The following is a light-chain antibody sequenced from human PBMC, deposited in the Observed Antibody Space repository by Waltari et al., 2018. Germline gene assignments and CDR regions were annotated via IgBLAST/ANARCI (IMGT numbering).Light chain of an antibody. CDR2: GAS. V-gene: IGKV3-20*01. CDR3: QQYSSSPFT. Sequence: ETVLTQSPGTLSLSPGERATLSCRASQRVSSSFLAWYQQKPGQAPRLLIYGASSRAIGIPDRFSGSGSGTDFTLTISRLEPEDFAVYFCQQYSSSPFTFGQGTKLEIK. CDR1: QRVSSSF. J-gene: IGKJ2*01.